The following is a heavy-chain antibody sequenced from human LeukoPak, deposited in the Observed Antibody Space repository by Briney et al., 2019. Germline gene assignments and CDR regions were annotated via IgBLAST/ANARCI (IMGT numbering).Heavy chain of an antibody. CDR2: INPNSGGT. CDR1: GYTFTSYY. D-gene: IGHD6-19*01. Sequence: ASVKVSCKASGYTFTSYYMHWVRQAPGQGLEWMGRINPNSGGTNYAQKFQGRVTMTRDTSISTAYMELSRLRSDDTAVYYCARDSHSSGWYLIGYWGQGTLVTVSS. V-gene: IGHV1-2*06. J-gene: IGHJ4*02. CDR3: ARDSHSSGWYLIGY.